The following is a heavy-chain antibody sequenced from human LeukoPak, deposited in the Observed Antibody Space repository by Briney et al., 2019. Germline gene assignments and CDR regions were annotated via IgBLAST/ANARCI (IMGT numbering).Heavy chain of an antibody. D-gene: IGHD4-17*01. J-gene: IGHJ3*02. V-gene: IGHV3-30*03. Sequence: GGSLRLSCAASGFTFSSYGMHWVRQAPGKGLEWVAVISYDGSNKYYADSVKGRFTISRDNSKNTLYLQMNSLRAEDTAVYYCARLYGDYGAFDIWGQGTMVTVSS. CDR1: GFTFSSYG. CDR3: ARLYGDYGAFDI. CDR2: ISYDGSNK.